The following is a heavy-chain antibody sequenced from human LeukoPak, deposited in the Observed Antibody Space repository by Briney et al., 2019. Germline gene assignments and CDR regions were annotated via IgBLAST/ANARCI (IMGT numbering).Heavy chain of an antibody. Sequence: QPGGSLRLSCAASGFTFSSYAMSWVRQAPGKGLEWISYISETSSFMYYADSVKGRFTISRDNAKNSLYLQMSSLRAEDTAVYYCARELRVGTAFDLWGRGTLVTVSS. CDR3: ARELRVGTAFDL. CDR2: ISETSSFM. CDR1: GFTFSSYA. J-gene: IGHJ2*01. V-gene: IGHV3-48*01. D-gene: IGHD3-10*01.